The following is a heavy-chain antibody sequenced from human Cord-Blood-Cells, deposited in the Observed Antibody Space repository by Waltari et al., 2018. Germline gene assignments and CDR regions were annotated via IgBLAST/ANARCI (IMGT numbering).Heavy chain of an antibody. CDR3: ARRRLYDSSGYYYYYYYMDV. D-gene: IGHD3-22*01. V-gene: IGHV4-34*01. CDR2: INHSGST. J-gene: IGHJ6*03. Sequence: QVQLQQWGAGLLKPSETLSLTCAVSGGSFSGYYWSWIRQPPGKGPEWIGEINHSGSTNYNPSLKSRVTISVDTSKNQFSLKLSSVTAADTAVYYCARRRLYDSSGYYYYYYYMDVWGKGTTVTVSS. CDR1: GGSFSGYY.